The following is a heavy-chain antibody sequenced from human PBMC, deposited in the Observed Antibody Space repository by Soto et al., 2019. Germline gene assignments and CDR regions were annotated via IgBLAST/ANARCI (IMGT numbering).Heavy chain of an antibody. CDR1: GGSISSYY. D-gene: IGHD3-22*01. CDR3: AREPPDYYDSSGYYQKHYFDY. V-gene: IGHV4-59*01. CDR2: IYYSGST. J-gene: IGHJ4*02. Sequence: LSLTCTVSGGSISSYYWSWIRQPPGKGLEWIGYIYYSGSTNYNPSLKSRVTISVDTSKNQFSLKLSSVTAADTAVYYCAREPPDYYDSSGYYQKHYFDYWGQGTLVTVSS.